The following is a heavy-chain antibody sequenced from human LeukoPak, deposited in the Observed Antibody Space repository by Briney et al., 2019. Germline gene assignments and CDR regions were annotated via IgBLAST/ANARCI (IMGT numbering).Heavy chain of an antibody. D-gene: IGHD6-19*01. Sequence: SETLSLTCTVSGYSISSGYHWAWIRQPPGKGLEWIGYIYYSGSTNYNPSLKSRVTISVDTSKNQFSLKLSSVTAADTAVYYCARVKEQLPFDYWGQGTLVTVSS. J-gene: IGHJ4*02. CDR2: IYYSGST. V-gene: IGHV4-61*01. CDR3: ARVKEQLPFDY. CDR1: GYSISSGYH.